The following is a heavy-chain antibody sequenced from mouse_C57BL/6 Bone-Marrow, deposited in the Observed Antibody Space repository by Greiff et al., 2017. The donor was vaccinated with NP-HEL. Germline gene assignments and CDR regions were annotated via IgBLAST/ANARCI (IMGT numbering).Heavy chain of an antibody. CDR3: ARSIYYCYDGAFSPWFAY. CDR1: GYTFTSYW. D-gene: IGHD2-2*01. J-gene: IGHJ3*01. V-gene: IGHV1-55*01. CDR2: IYPGSGST. Sequence: QVQLQQPGAELVKPGASVKMSCKASGYTFTSYWITWVKQRPGQGLEWIGDIYPGSGSTNYNEKFKSKATLTVDTSSSTAYMQLSSLTSEDSAVYYCARSIYYCYDGAFSPWFAYWGRGTLVTVSA.